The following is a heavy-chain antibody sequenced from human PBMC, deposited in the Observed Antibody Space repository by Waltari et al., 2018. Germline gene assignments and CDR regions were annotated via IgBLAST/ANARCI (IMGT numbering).Heavy chain of an antibody. J-gene: IGHJ6*02. Sequence: QVQLQESGPGLVKPSETLSLTCTVSGGSISSYYWSWIRQPPGKGLEWIGYIYYSGGTNYTPSLKSRVTISVDTSKNQFSLKLSSVTAADTAVYYCARVTFDSRHYGMDVWGQGTTVTVSS. V-gene: IGHV4-59*01. CDR1: GGSISSYY. D-gene: IGHD3-22*01. CDR3: ARVTFDSRHYGMDV. CDR2: IYYSGGT.